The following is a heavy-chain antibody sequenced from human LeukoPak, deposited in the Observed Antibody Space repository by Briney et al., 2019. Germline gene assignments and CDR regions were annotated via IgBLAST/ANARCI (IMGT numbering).Heavy chain of an antibody. Sequence: SETLSLTCTVSGGSISSGAYYWSWVRQHPGKGLDWIGYIGYTGDTYYTPSLRSRVTISIDTSRHQFSLRLSSLTAADTAVYYCARDLDRITGTTGPRPTGAFDIWGQGTMVTVSS. CDR2: IGYTGDT. V-gene: IGHV4-31*03. D-gene: IGHD1-7*01. J-gene: IGHJ3*02. CDR3: ARDLDRITGTTGPRPTGAFDI. CDR1: GGSISSGAYY.